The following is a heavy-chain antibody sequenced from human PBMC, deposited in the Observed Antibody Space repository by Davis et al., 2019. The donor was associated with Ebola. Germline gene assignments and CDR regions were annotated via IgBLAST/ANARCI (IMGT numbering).Heavy chain of an antibody. V-gene: IGHV1-69*13. CDR2: IIPIFGTA. Sequence: SVKVSCKASGGTFSSYAISWVRQAPGQGLEWMGGIIPIFGTANYAQKFQGRVTITADESTSTAYMELSSMRSEDTAVYYCASNRMGVNTPFDYWGQGTLVTVSS. D-gene: IGHD1-14*01. CDR1: GGTFSSYA. J-gene: IGHJ4*02. CDR3: ASNRMGVNTPFDY.